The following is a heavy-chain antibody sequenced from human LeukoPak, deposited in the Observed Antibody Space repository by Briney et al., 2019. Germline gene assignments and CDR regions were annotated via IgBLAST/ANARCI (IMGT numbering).Heavy chain of an antibody. V-gene: IGHV1-2*02. CDR1: GYTFTGYY. J-gene: IGHJ5*02. Sequence: ASVKVSCKASGYTFTGYYLHWVRQTPGQGLEWMGWINPNGGGTNYAQKFQGRVTMTRDTSISTAYMELSRLRSNDTALYYWAREGFVPWGEGSLVTVSS. CDR3: AREGFVP. CDR2: INPNGGGT.